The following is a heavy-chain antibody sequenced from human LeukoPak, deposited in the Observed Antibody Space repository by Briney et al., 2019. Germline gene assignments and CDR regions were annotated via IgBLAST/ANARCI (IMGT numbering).Heavy chain of an antibody. CDR3: ARHGADVSTIPDYSYYYMDV. V-gene: IGHV4-4*09. CDR1: GGSINNYY. J-gene: IGHJ6*03. D-gene: IGHD2-21*01. CDR2: IYSGGRT. Sequence: SETLSLTGTGSGGSINNYYWSWIGQPPGKGREGMAYIYSGGRTIHNPSLTSRATISVDTSKNQVSLRRHSVTAADTAVYYCARHGADVSTIPDYSYYYMDVWGKGTTVTVSS.